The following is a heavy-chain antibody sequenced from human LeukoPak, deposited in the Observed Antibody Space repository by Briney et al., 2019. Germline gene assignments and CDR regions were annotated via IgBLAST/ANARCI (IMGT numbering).Heavy chain of an antibody. J-gene: IGHJ4*02. D-gene: IGHD2-15*01. V-gene: IGHV1-69*05. CDR2: IIPIFGTA. Sequence: SVKVSXKASGGTFSSYAISWVRQAPGQGLEWMGRIIPIFGTANYAQKFQGRVTITTDESTSTAYMELSSLRSEDTAVYYCARDRLYCSGGSCYEFDYWGQGTLVTVSS. CDR1: GGTFSSYA. CDR3: ARDRLYCSGGSCYEFDY.